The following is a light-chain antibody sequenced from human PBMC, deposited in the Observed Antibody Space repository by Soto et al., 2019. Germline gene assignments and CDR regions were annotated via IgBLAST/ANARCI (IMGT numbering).Light chain of an antibody. CDR2: EVS. Sequence: QSALTQPRSVSGSPGQSVTIACTGTSSDVGGYHYVSWYQQQSGKAPKLMIHEVSNRPSGVSNRFSGSKSGNTASLTISGLQAEDEADYYCSSYTSSRAYVFGIGTKVTVL. CDR3: SSYTSSRAYV. V-gene: IGLV2-14*01. CDR1: SSDVGGYHY. J-gene: IGLJ1*01.